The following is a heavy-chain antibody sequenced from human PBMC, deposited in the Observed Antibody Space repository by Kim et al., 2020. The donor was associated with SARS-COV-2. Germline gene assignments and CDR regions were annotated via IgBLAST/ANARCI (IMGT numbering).Heavy chain of an antibody. Sequence: ASVKVSCKASGYTFTSYGISWVRQAPGQGLEWMGWISAYNGNTNYAQKLQGRVTMTTDTSTSTAYMELRSLRSDDTAVYYCARDAPRNQATRFDYWGQGTLVTVSS. D-gene: IGHD5-12*01. CDR1: GYTFTSYG. J-gene: IGHJ4*02. CDR3: ARDAPRNQATRFDY. V-gene: IGHV1-18*01. CDR2: ISAYNGNT.